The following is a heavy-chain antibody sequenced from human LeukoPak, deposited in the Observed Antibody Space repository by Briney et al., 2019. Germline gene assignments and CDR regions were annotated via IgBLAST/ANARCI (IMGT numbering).Heavy chain of an antibody. V-gene: IGHV1-18*01. CDR2: ISAYSGNT. CDR1: GYTFTSYN. Sequence: ASVKVSCKPSGYTFTSYNINWVRQAPGQGLEWMGWISAYSGNTNYAQKLQGRVTMTTDTSTNTAYMDLRGLISDDTAVYYCARDRGIEGAKPIFDNWGQGTLVTVSS. D-gene: IGHD1-26*01. CDR3: ARDRGIEGAKPIFDN. J-gene: IGHJ4*02.